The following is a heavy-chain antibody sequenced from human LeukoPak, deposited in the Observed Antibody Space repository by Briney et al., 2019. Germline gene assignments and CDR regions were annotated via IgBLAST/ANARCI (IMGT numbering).Heavy chain of an antibody. V-gene: IGHV1-18*01. D-gene: IGHD6-19*01. J-gene: IGHJ4*02. CDR2: ISPYNGNT. Sequence: ASVKVSCKASGCLFTSYGISWVRQAPGQGLEWLGWISPYNGNTNYAQKLQGRVTMTTDTSTSTAYMELRSLRSDDTAVYYCARAPRQWPNHFDYWGQGTLVTVSS. CDR3: ARAPRQWPNHFDY. CDR1: GCLFTSYG.